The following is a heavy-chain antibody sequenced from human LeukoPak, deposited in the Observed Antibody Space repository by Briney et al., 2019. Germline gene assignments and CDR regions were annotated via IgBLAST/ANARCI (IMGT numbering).Heavy chain of an antibody. V-gene: IGHV4-39*01. Sequence: SETLSLTCSVSGDSVSRSDSYWDWIRQPPGKGLEWIGTIYYSGRTYYSPSLKSRVTMSVDPSNNQFSLNLRSVTAADTAVYYCARRRYYDGSGYSEWGQGTLISVSS. D-gene: IGHD3-22*01. CDR3: ARRRYYDGSGYSE. CDR2: IYYSGRT. CDR1: GDSVSRSDSY. J-gene: IGHJ1*01.